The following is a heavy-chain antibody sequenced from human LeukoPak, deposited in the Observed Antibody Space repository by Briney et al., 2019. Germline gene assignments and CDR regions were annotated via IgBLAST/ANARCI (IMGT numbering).Heavy chain of an antibody. V-gene: IGHV3-33*01. D-gene: IGHD2-21*02. J-gene: IGHJ4*02. Sequence: PERSLRLSCAASGFTFSSHGMHWVRQAPGKGLEWVAVIWYDGSNKYYADSVKGRFTISRDNSKNTLYLQMNSLRAEDTAVYYCARDGVAYCGGDCYPPFDYWGQGTLVTVS. CDR3: ARDGVAYCGGDCYPPFDY. CDR2: IWYDGSNK. CDR1: GFTFSSHG.